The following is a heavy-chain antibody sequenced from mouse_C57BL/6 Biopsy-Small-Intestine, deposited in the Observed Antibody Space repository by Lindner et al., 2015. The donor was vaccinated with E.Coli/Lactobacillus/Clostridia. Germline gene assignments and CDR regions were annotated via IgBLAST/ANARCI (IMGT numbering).Heavy chain of an antibody. V-gene: IGHV1-53*01. J-gene: IGHJ1*01. CDR1: GYTLTDYY. D-gene: IGHD1-1*01. Sequence: SVKVSCKTSGYTLTDYYLHWVRQAPGQGLEWMGWINPNTGATKFAQTFQGRVALTRDTSTNTANMELSRLRSDDTAVYYCGRHLGMVKSYFYFYGMDVWGQGTTVTVSS. CDR2: INPNTGAT. CDR3: GRHLGMVKSYFYFYGMDV.